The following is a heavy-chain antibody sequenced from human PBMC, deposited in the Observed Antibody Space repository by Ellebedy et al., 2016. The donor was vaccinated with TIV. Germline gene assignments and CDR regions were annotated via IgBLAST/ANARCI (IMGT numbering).Heavy chain of an antibody. CDR3: ARNRHVERGDCLDY. CDR2: IWYDGGNK. Sequence: GESLKISCEASGFIFSTYGMYWVRQAPGKGLEWVAFIWYDGGNKYYADSVKGRFTISRDNSKNTLYLQMNNLGAEDTAVFYCARNRHVERGDCLDYWGQGTLVTVSS. V-gene: IGHV3-33*01. D-gene: IGHD2-21*02. J-gene: IGHJ4*02. CDR1: GFIFSTYG.